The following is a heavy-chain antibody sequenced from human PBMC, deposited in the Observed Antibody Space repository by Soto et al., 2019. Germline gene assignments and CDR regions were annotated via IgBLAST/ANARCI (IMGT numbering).Heavy chain of an antibody. Sequence: QVQLVESGGGVVQPGRSLRLSCAASGFTFSSYGMHWVRQAPGKGLEWVAVISYDGSNKYYADSVKGRFTISRDNSKNTLYLQMNSLRAEDTAVYYCAKDPYIAADHYYGMDVWGQGTTVTVSS. CDR3: AKDPYIAADHYYGMDV. CDR1: GFTFSSYG. V-gene: IGHV3-30*18. CDR2: ISYDGSNK. J-gene: IGHJ6*02. D-gene: IGHD6-13*01.